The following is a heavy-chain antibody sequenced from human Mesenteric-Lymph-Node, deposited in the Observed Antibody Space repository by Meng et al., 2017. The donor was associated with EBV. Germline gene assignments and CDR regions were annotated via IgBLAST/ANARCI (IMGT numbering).Heavy chain of an antibody. D-gene: IGHD2-15*01. V-gene: IGHV4-39*01. CDR2: IYYSGST. Sequence: QLQPHDPRPGLMKPSAPLSPTCTGSGSSIHTGSDSWGGLRQPPGQGLEWIGSIYYSGSTYSNPSLKSRVTISVDTSKNQFSLKLSSVTAADTAVYYCARLGQLPACSGGSCYVSYFDYWGQGTLVTVSS. CDR1: GSSIHTGSDS. J-gene: IGHJ4*02. CDR3: ARLGQLPACSGGSCYVSYFDY.